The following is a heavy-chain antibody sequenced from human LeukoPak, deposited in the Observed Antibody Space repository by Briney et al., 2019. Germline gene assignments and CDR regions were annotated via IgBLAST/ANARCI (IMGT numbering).Heavy chain of an antibody. Sequence: SETLSLTCTVSGGSIRSGDYDWRWIRQPPGKGLEWIVYIYYSGSTYDNPSLKSRVTISVDTSKNQFSLKLSSVTAADTAVYYCQGYSSGWSVFGYAFDIWGQGTMVTVSS. CDR3: QGYSSGWSVFGYAFDI. CDR1: GGSIRSGDYD. D-gene: IGHD6-19*01. V-gene: IGHV4-30-4*08. CDR2: IYYSGST. J-gene: IGHJ3*02.